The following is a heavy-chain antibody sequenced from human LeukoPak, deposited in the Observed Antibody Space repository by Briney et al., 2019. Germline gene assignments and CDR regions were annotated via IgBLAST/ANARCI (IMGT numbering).Heavy chain of an antibody. Sequence: PSETLSLTCTVSGVSVSNYYWSWLPQSPGKGLEWIAYIYYSGRTNYNPSLKSRVTISVDTAENQFSLKLSSVTAADTALYFCARQASWLPYFDLWGRGTLVSVSS. CDR1: GVSVSNYY. V-gene: IGHV4-59*08. J-gene: IGHJ2*01. D-gene: IGHD5-12*01. CDR3: ARQASWLPYFDL. CDR2: IYYSGRT.